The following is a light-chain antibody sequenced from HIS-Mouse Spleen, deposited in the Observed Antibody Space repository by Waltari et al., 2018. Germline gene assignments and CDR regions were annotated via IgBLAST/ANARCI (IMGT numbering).Light chain of an antibody. V-gene: IGLV1-40*01. J-gene: IGLJ3*02. CDR2: GNS. Sequence: QSVLTQPPSVSAAPGQRVTISCTGSSPNIGAGYAVHLYQQLPGTAPKLLIYGNSNRPSGVPDRFSGSKSGTSASLAITGLQAEDEADYYCQSYDSSLSGSVFGGGTKLTVL. CDR3: QSYDSSLSGSV. CDR1: SPNIGAGYA.